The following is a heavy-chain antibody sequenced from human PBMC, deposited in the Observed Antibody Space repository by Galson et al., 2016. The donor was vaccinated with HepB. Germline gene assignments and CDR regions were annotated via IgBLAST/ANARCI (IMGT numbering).Heavy chain of an antibody. CDR2: ISYDGSKI. CDR3: ASHNYDSSAYPRADEYFQH. V-gene: IGHV3-30*03. Sequence: SLRLSCAASGFTLSFYGMHWVRQAPGKGLEWVSFISYDGSKIYYVDSVKGRFTISRDNSKNTLYLQMNSLRVEDTAVYYCASHNYDSSAYPRADEYFQHWGQGTLVTVYS. J-gene: IGHJ1*01. CDR1: GFTLSFYG. D-gene: IGHD3-22*01.